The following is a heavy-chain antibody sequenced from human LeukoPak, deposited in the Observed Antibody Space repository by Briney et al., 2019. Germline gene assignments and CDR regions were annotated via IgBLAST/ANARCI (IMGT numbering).Heavy chain of an antibody. V-gene: IGHV3-74*01. CDR3: ARDTRDYSLDV. CDR2: INSDGSST. CDR1: GFTFSSYW. J-gene: IGHJ6*02. Sequence: PGGSLRLSCAVSGFTFSSYWMHWVRQAPGKGLVWVSHINSDGSSTNYADSVKGRFTVSRDDAKNTLYLQMNSLRAEDTAVYYCARDTRDYSLDVWGQGTTVIVS.